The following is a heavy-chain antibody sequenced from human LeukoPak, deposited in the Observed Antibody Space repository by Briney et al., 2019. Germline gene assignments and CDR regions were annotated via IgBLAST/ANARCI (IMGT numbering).Heavy chain of an antibody. J-gene: IGHJ3*01. CDR1: GGSISSGGYY. CDR3: AREGDYYDSRGT. Sequence: PSQTLSLTCTVSGGSISSGGYYWSWIRQPPGKGLEWIGYIYHSGSTYYNPSLKSRVTISVDTSRNQFSLKLSSVTAADTAVYYCAREGDYYDSRGTWGQGTMVTVSS. D-gene: IGHD3-22*01. V-gene: IGHV4-30-2*05. CDR2: IYHSGST.